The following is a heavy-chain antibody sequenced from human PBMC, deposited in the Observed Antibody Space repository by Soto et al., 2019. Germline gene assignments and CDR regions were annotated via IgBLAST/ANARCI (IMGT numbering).Heavy chain of an antibody. CDR1: GFTFSSYS. Sequence: GGSLRLSCAASGFTFSSYSMNWVRQAPGKGLEWVSSISSSSSYIYYADSVKGRFTISRDNAKNSLYLQMNSLRAEDTAVYYCARDSSSEPWFGELLIYWGQGTLVTVSS. J-gene: IGHJ4*02. D-gene: IGHD3-10*01. CDR2: ISSSSSYI. CDR3: ARDSSSEPWFGELLIY. V-gene: IGHV3-21*01.